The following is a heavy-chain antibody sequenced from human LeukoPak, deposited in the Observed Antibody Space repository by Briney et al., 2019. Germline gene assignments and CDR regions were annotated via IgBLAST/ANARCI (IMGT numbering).Heavy chain of an antibody. CDR3: ARELLWFGELFDY. CDR1: GFTFSSYW. D-gene: IGHD3-10*01. CDR2: IKQDGSEK. Sequence: GRSLRLSCAASGFTFSSYWMSWVRQVPGKGLEWVANIKQDGSEKYYVDSVKGRFTISRDNAKNSLYLQMNSLRAEDTAVYYCARELLWFGELFDYWGQGTLVTVSS. J-gene: IGHJ4*02. V-gene: IGHV3-7*01.